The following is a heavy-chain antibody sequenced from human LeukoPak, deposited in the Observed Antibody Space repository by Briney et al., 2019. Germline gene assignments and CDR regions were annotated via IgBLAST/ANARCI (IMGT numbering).Heavy chain of an antibody. D-gene: IGHD3-16*01. CDR3: ARAGGVSSPRTWFDP. J-gene: IGHJ5*02. Sequence: GGSLRLSCAASGFTFRSYWMHWVRQAPGKGLVWVSRINSDGSSTSYADSVKGRFTISRDNAKNTLYLQMNSLRAEDTAVYYCARAGGVSSPRTWFDPWGQGTLVTVSS. CDR1: GFTFRSYW. CDR2: INSDGSST. V-gene: IGHV3-74*01.